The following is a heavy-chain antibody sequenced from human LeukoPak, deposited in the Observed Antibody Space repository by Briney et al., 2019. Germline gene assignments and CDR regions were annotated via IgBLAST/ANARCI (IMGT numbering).Heavy chain of an antibody. D-gene: IGHD2-21*02. CDR1: GLTFTTYT. V-gene: IGHV3-21*01. J-gene: IGHJ4*02. CDR3: ARVRGDWDFDY. CDR2: ITNSSSYI. Sequence: GGALRLSCAASGLTFTTYTMNWVRQAPGKGLEYVSSITNSSSYIYYADSVKGRFTVSRDNAKNSLYLQMNSLRAEDTGVYYCARVRGDWDFDYWGQGTLVTVSS.